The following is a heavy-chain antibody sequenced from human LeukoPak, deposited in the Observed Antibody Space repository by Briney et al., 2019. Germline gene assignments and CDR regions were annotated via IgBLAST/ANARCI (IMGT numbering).Heavy chain of an antibody. CDR2: ISRSSSYI. Sequence: GGSLRLSCAASGFTFSTYRMSWVRQAPGKGLEWVSSISRSSSYIYYADSVKGRFTISRDNAKNSLYLRMNSLRADDTAVYYCATESVELATIPLGYWGQGTLVTVSS. CDR1: GFTFSTYR. V-gene: IGHV3-21*01. D-gene: IGHD5-24*01. J-gene: IGHJ4*02. CDR3: ATESVELATIPLGY.